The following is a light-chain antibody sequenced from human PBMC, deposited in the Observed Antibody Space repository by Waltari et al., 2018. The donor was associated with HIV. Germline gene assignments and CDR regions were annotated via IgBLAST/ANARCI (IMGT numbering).Light chain of an antibody. J-gene: IGLJ2*01. CDR3: SSYTGSSAHVV. Sequence: QSALTQPAPVSGSPGQSITISCTGTSSAAGGYNYVSWYQQHPGKAPKLMIYEVSNRPSGVSNRFSGSKSGNTASLTISGLQAEDEADYYCSSYTGSSAHVVFGGGTKLTVL. CDR2: EVS. CDR1: SSAAGGYNY. V-gene: IGLV2-14*01.